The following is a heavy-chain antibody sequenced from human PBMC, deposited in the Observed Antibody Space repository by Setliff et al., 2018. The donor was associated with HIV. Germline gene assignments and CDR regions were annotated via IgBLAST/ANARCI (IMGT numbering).Heavy chain of an antibody. Sequence: ASVKVSCKTSGYIFSGYYLHWLRRAPGQGHEWMGWINYNNGDTQYADEFQGRVTMTRDTSTSTVYVDLNRLTSDDTAVYYCALANIVSTARWNHWGRGTLITVSS. CDR3: ALANIVSTARWNH. CDR2: INYNNGDT. J-gene: IGHJ5*02. V-gene: IGHV1-2*02. D-gene: IGHD3-16*02. CDR1: GYIFSGYY.